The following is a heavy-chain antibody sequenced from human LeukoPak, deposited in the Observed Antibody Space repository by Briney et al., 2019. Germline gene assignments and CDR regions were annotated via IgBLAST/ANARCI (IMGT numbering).Heavy chain of an antibody. J-gene: IGHJ4*02. CDR3: ARERYVSGSSEF. Sequence: GGSLRLSCAASGFTFSSYAMSWVRQAPGKGLEWVSVTYSDGNTYYADSVKGRFTISRDNSKNTLYLQMNNLRDEDTAVYYCARERYVSGSSEFWGQGTLVTVSS. CDR1: GFTFSSYA. D-gene: IGHD3-10*01. V-gene: IGHV3-53*01. CDR2: TYSDGNT.